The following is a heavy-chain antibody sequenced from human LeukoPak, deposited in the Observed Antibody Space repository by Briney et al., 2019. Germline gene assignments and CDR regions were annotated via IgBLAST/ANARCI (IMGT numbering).Heavy chain of an antibody. Sequence: GGSLGLSCAASGFTFSDYYMSWIRQAPGKGLEWVSYISSSGSTIYYADSVKGRFTISRDNAKNSLYLQMNSLRAEDTAVYYCARPSYYDFWSGYLSTYYYYMDVWGKGTTVTVSS. CDR2: ISSSGSTI. CDR1: GFTFSDYY. CDR3: ARPSYYDFWSGYLSTYYYYMDV. D-gene: IGHD3-3*01. V-gene: IGHV3-11*01. J-gene: IGHJ6*03.